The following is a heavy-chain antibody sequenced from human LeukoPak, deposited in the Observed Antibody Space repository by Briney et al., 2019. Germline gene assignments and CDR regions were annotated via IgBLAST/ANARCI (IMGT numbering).Heavy chain of an antibody. CDR2: IIPILGIA. CDR3: ARAAARGYSGDGVEDY. J-gene: IGHJ4*02. CDR1: GGTFSSYA. V-gene: IGHV1-69*04. Sequence: SVKVSCKASGGTFSSYAISWVRQAPGQGLEWMGRIIPILGIANYAQKFQGRVTITTDKSTSTAYMELSSLRSEDTAVYYCARAAARGYSGDGVEDYWGQGTLVTVSS. D-gene: IGHD5-12*01.